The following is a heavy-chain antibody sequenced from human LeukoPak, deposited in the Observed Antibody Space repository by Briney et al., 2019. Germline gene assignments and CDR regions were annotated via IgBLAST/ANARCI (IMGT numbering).Heavy chain of an antibody. CDR1: EFTFSNYW. CDR2: INSDGSST. V-gene: IGHV3-74*01. CDR3: AKGNWNDVEVQYIDY. D-gene: IGHD1-1*01. J-gene: IGHJ4*02. Sequence: GGSLRLSCAASEFTFSNYWMHWVRQAPGKGLVWVSRINSDGSSTTYADSVKGRFTISRDNAKNTLYLQMNSLRAEDTAVYYCAKGNWNDVEVQYIDYWGQGTLVTVSS.